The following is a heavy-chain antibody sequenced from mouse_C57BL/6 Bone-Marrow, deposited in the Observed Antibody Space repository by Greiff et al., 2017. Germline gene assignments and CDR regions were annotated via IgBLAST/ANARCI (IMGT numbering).Heavy chain of an antibody. Sequence: VQLQESGAELVKPGASVKLSCTASGFNIKDYYMHWVKQRTEQGLEWIGRIDPEDGETKYAPKFQGKATITADTSSNTASLQLSSLTSEDTAVYYCATEGLFAYWGQGTLVTVSA. CDR1: GFNIKDYY. CDR3: ATEGLFAY. CDR2: IDPEDGET. J-gene: IGHJ3*01. V-gene: IGHV14-2*01. D-gene: IGHD3-3*01.